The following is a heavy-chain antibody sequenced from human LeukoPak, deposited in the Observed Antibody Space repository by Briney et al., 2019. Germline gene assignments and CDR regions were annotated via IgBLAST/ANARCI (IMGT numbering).Heavy chain of an antibody. CDR1: GYTFTSYY. CDR2: INPSGGST. J-gene: IGHJ4*02. D-gene: IGHD3-3*01. Sequence: RWASVKVSCKASGYTFTSYYMHWVRQAPGQGLEWMGIINPSGGSTSYAQKFQGRVTMTRDTSTSTAYMELSSLRSEDTAVYYCARDSATYYDFWSGYYNVVYWGQGTLVTVSS. V-gene: IGHV1-46*01. CDR3: ARDSATYYDFWSGYYNVVY.